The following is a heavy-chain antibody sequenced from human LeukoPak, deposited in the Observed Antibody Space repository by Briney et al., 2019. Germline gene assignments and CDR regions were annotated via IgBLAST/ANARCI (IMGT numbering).Heavy chain of an antibody. Sequence: GGSLRLSCAASGFTFSSYSMNWVRQAPGKGLEWVSAISGSGGSTYCADSVKGRFTISRDNSKNTLYLQMNSLRAEDTAVYYCAKEHCSSTSCFFDYWGQGTLVTVSS. V-gene: IGHV3-23*01. D-gene: IGHD2-2*01. J-gene: IGHJ4*02. CDR1: GFTFSSYS. CDR2: ISGSGGST. CDR3: AKEHCSSTSCFFDY.